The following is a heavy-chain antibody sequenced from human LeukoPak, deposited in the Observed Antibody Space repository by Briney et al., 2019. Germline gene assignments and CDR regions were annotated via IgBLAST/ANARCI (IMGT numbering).Heavy chain of an antibody. V-gene: IGHV4-34*01. CDR3: ARSGLTTVSYLD. CDR1: GGSFSNYF. Sequence: PSETLSLTCGGYGGSFSNYFWSWIRQPPGKGLEWIAEINRSGYTYYNPSLRSRVSVSADTSRNQFSLKVASVPAADTAVYYCARSGLTTVSYLDWGQGTLVTVSS. D-gene: IGHD6-25*01. CDR2: INRSGYT. J-gene: IGHJ4*02.